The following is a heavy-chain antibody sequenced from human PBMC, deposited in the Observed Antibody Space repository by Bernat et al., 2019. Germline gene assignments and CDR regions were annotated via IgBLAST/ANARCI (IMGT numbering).Heavy chain of an antibody. V-gene: IGHV4-39*07. J-gene: IGHJ5*02. CDR1: GGSISSSSYY. CDR2: IYYSGST. CDR3: ARVYYYGSGSYYNSERREDNWFDP. Sequence: QLQLQESGPGLVKPSETLSLTCTVSGGSISSSSYYWGWIRQPPGKGLEWIGSIYYSGSTYYNPSLKSRVTISVDTSKNQFSLKLSSVTAADTAVYYCARVYYYGSGSYYNSERREDNWFDPWGQGTLVTVSS. D-gene: IGHD3-10*01.